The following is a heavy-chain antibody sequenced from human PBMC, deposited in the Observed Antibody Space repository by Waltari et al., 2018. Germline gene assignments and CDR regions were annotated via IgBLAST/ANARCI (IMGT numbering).Heavy chain of an antibody. D-gene: IGHD6-19*01. J-gene: IGHJ4*02. CDR1: SWY. CDR3: ARAPKRTSSEVDY. V-gene: IGHV3-7*01. Sequence: SWYMSWFRQAPGKGLEWVANMNQDGSEKNYVDSVKGRFTISRDNAKNSLSLQMNSLRVEDTAVYYCARAPKRTSSEVDYWGQGTLVTVSS. CDR2: MNQDGSEK.